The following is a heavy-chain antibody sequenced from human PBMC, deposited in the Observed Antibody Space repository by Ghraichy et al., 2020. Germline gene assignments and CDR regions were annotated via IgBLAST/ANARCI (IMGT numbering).Heavy chain of an antibody. J-gene: IGHJ4*02. D-gene: IGHD5-18*01. Sequence: GESLNISCAASGFTFSSYAMHWVRQAPGKGLEWVAVISYDGSNKYYADSVKGRFTISRDNSKNTLYLQMNSLRPEDTAVYSCAREDTPMAYFDYWGQGTLVTVSS. V-gene: IGHV3-30-3*01. CDR2: ISYDGSNK. CDR1: GFTFSSYA. CDR3: AREDTPMAYFDY.